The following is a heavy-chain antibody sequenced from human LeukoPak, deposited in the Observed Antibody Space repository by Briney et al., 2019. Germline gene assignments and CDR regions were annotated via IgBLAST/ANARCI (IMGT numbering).Heavy chain of an antibody. V-gene: IGHV1-18*01. D-gene: IGHD6-13*01. CDR2: ISAYNGNT. CDR1: GYTFTSYG. J-gene: IGHJ4*02. Sequence: ASVKVSCKASGYTFTSYGISWVRQAPGQGLEWMGWISAYNGNTNYAQKLQGRVTMTTDTSTSTAYMELRSLRSEDTAVYYCARGAEAYSSSWLTIDYWGQGTLVTVSS. CDR3: ARGAEAYSSSWLTIDY.